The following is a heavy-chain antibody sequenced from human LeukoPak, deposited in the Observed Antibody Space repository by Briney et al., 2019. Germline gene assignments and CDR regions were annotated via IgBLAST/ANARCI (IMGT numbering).Heavy chain of an antibody. CDR2: INSDGSST. Sequence: PGGSLRLSCAASGFTFSNYWMHWVRQAPGKGLVWVSRINSDGSSTSYADSVKGRFTISRDNAKNTLYLQMNSLRGEDTAVYYCARKAGGYSYGPLDYWGQGTLVTVSS. D-gene: IGHD5-18*01. CDR3: ARKAGGYSYGPLDY. V-gene: IGHV3-74*01. CDR1: GFTFSNYW. J-gene: IGHJ4*02.